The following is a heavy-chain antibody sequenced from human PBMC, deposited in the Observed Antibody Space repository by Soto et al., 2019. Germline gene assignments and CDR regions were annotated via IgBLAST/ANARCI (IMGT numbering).Heavy chain of an antibody. V-gene: IGHV1-18*01. J-gene: IGHJ4*02. Sequence: QVQLVQSGAEAKKPGASVKVSCKAANYTFTDYGISWVRQAPGQGLEWMGWISAYTGNTNYAQKLQGRVTMTTDTSTSTAYMELRSLRSDDTAVYYCARVLTPYYYDSSGYYDFGYWGPGTLVTVSS. CDR3: ARVLTPYYYDSSGYYDFGY. CDR1: NYTFTDYG. CDR2: ISAYTGNT. D-gene: IGHD3-22*01.